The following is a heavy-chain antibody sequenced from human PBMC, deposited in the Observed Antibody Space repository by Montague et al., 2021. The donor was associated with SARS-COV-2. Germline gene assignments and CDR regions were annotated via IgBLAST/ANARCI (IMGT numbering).Heavy chain of an antibody. D-gene: IGHD6-19*01. CDR3: ARVVVDASGWYHFDY. CDR1: GDSISRYY. V-gene: IGHV4-59*12. J-gene: IGHJ4*02. Sequence: SETLSLTCTVSGDSISRYYWYWIRQPPGKGLEWMGYHYNSGSTNXSPTLKSRIAMSVDTSENQFSLKLFSVTAADTAVYYCARVVVDASGWYHFDYWGQGALVTVSS. CDR2: HYNSGST.